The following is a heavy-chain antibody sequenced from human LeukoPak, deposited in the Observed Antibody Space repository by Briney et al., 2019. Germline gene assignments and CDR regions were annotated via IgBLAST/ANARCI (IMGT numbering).Heavy chain of an antibody. J-gene: IGHJ6*03. Sequence: ASVKVSCKASGYTFTSYYMHWVRQAPGQGLEWMGIINPSGGSTSYAQKFQGRVTMTRDMSTRTVYMELSSLRSEDTAVYYCARGATFGYYYYYYMDVWGKGTTVTVSS. D-gene: IGHD5-24*01. V-gene: IGHV1-46*01. CDR2: INPSGGST. CDR1: GYTFTSYY. CDR3: ARGATFGYYYYYYMDV.